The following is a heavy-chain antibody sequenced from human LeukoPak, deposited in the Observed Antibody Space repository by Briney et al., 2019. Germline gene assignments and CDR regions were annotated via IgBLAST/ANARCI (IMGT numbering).Heavy chain of an antibody. CDR2: IKQDGSEK. CDR3: ARGTRYCSGGSCQGPYFDY. V-gene: IGHV3-7*01. Sequence: PGGSLRLSCAASGFTFSSYWMSWVRQAPGKRLEWVANIKQDGSEKYYVDSVKGRFTISRDNAKNSLYLQMNSLRAEDTAVYYCARGTRYCSGGSCQGPYFDYWGQGTLVTVSS. J-gene: IGHJ4*02. D-gene: IGHD2-15*01. CDR1: GFTFSSYW.